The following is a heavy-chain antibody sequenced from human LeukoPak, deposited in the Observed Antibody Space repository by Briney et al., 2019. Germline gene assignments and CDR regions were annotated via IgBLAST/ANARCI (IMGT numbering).Heavy chain of an antibody. CDR3: AKTLLYYYDSSGYFDY. CDR1: GFTFSSYW. V-gene: IGHV3-23*01. D-gene: IGHD3-22*01. Sequence: GGSLRLSCAASGFTFSSYWMSWVRQAPGKGLEWVSAISGSGGSTYYADSVKGRFTISRDNSKNTLYLQMNSLRAEDTAVYYCAKTLLYYYDSSGYFDYWGQGTLVTVSS. CDR2: ISGSGGST. J-gene: IGHJ4*02.